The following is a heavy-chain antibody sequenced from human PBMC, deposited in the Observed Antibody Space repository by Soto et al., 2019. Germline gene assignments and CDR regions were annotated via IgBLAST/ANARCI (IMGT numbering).Heavy chain of an antibody. J-gene: IGHJ5*02. V-gene: IGHV3-23*01. CDR1: GFTFSSYA. D-gene: IGHD5-18*01. CDR2: ISGSGGST. Sequence: GGSLRLSCAASGFTFSSYAMSWVRQAPGKGLEWVSAISGSGGSTYYADSVKGRFTISRDNSKNTLYLQMNSLRAEDTAVYYCASSVDSYGSFGFDPWGQGTLVTVSS. CDR3: ASSVDSYGSFGFDP.